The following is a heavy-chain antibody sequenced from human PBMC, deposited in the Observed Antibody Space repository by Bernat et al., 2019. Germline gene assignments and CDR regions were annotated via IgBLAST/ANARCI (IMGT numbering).Heavy chain of an antibody. CDR3: ARDPSYGDSPVYFQH. D-gene: IGHD4-17*01. Sequence: QVQLVESGGGVVQPGRSLRLSCAASGFTFSSYAMHWVHQAPGKGLEWVAVIWYDGSNKYYADSVKGRFTISRDNSKNTLYLQMNSLRAEDTAVYYCARDPSYGDSPVYFQHWGQGTLVTVSS. J-gene: IGHJ1*01. CDR2: IWYDGSNK. V-gene: IGHV3-33*08. CDR1: GFTFSSYA.